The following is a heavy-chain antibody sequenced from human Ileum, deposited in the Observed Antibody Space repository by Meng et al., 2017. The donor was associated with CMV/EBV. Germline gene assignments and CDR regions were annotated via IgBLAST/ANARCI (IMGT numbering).Heavy chain of an antibody. V-gene: IGHV3-13*01. CDR1: RFIFSSYD. J-gene: IGHJ3*02. CDR2: IATAGDT. CDR3: ARGGRGATRDDTFDI. D-gene: IGHD3-10*01. Sequence: GESLKISCAASRFIFSSYDMHWVRQCTGKGLEWVSTIATAGDTYYPGSVKGRFTLSRDNAKESLYLQMNSLRAEDTAIYFCARGGRGATRDDTFDIWGQGTMVTVSS.